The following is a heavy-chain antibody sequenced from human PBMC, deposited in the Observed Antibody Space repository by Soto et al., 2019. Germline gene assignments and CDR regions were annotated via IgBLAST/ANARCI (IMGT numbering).Heavy chain of an antibody. CDR2: SSTFNGKT. V-gene: IGHV1-18*01. J-gene: IGHJ3*01. CDR3: ARLLTEGATFREDAFDL. Sequence: QIQLVQSGGDVKTPGASVKVSCTTSRYTFTSHGIAWVRQAPGQGLAWMGWSSTFNGKTDYAQKFQGRVTLTADTITSTVHMELRSLRSDDTAVYYCARLLTEGATFREDAFDLWGPGTKVTVSS. CDR1: RYTFTSHG. D-gene: IGHD3-9*01.